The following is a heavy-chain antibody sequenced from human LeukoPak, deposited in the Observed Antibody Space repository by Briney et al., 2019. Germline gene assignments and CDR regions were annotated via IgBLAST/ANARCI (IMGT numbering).Heavy chain of an antibody. J-gene: IGHJ4*02. CDR2: IYHSGST. CDR1: GGSISSSNW. V-gene: IGHV4-4*02. D-gene: IGHD6-13*01. Sequence: SETLSLTCAVSGGSISSSNWWSWVRQPPGKGLGWNGEIYHSGSTNYSPSLKSRVTISVGKSKNQFSLNLSSVTAADTAVYYCAFRIAAAGFFDYWGQGTLATVSS. CDR3: AFRIAAAGFFDY.